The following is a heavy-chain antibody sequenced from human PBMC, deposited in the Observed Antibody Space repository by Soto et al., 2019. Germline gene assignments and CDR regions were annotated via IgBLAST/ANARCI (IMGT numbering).Heavy chain of an antibody. V-gene: IGHV1-69*12. CDR2: IIPIFGTA. D-gene: IGHD3-22*01. CDR1: GGTFSSYA. CDR3: ARDLASVIQDSSDDY. Sequence: QVQLVQSGAEVKKPGSSVKVSCKASGGTFSSYAISWVRQAPGQGLEWMGGIIPIFGTANYAQKFQGRVTITEDESTSTAYMELSSRRSEDTAVYYCARDLASVIQDSSDDYWGQGTLVTVSS. J-gene: IGHJ4*02.